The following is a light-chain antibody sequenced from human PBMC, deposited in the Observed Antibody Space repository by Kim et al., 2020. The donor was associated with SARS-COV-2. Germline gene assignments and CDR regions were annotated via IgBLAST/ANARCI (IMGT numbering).Light chain of an antibody. CDR3: QQYNNLPLT. J-gene: IGKJ4*01. Sequence: ASVGDRVTITCQASQDIRNLLSWYQQEPGKAPKLLIYDASNLETGVPSRFSGSGSGTDFSLTISSLQPEDIATYYCQQYNNLPLTFGGGTKVDIK. CDR2: DAS. V-gene: IGKV1-33*01. CDR1: QDIRNL.